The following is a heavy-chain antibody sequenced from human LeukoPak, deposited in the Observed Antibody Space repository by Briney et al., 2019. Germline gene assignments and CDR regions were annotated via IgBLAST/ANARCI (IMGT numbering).Heavy chain of an antibody. CDR1: GFTFDDYA. Sequence: GGSLRLSCAASGFTFDDYAMHWVRQAPGKGLEWVSGISWNSGSIGYADSVKGRFTISRDNAKNSLYLQINSLRAENTALYYCATQRSYDILTGYYPFDYWGRGTLVTVSS. D-gene: IGHD3-9*01. V-gene: IGHV3-9*01. J-gene: IGHJ4*02. CDR3: ATQRSYDILTGYYPFDY. CDR2: ISWNSGSI.